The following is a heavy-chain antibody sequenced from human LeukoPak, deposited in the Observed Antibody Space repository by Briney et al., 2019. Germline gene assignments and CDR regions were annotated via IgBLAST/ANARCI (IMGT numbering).Heavy chain of an antibody. CDR3: ARGPLGLELQAFDI. D-gene: IGHD1-7*01. CDR1: GGTFSSYA. V-gene: IGHV1-69*05. CDR2: IIPIFGTA. J-gene: IGHJ3*02. Sequence: ASVKVSCKASGGTFSSYAISWVRQAPGQGLEWMGGIIPIFGTANYAQKFQGRVTITTDESTSTAYMELSSLRSEDTAVYYCARGPLGLELQAFDIWGQGTMVTVSS.